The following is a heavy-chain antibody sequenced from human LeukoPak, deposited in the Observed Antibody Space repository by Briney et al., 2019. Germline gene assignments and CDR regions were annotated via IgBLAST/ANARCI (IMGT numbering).Heavy chain of an antibody. CDR2: IKQDGSEK. CDR3: ARSINGLWFGL. D-gene: IGHD3-10*01. Sequence: AGGSLRLSCAASGFTFSSYWMSWVRQAPGKGLEWVGNIKQDGSEKYYVDSVKGRFTISRDNAKNSLYLQMNSLRAEDTAVYYCARSINGLWFGLWGQGTLVTVSS. CDR1: GFTFSSYW. V-gene: IGHV3-7*01. J-gene: IGHJ4*02.